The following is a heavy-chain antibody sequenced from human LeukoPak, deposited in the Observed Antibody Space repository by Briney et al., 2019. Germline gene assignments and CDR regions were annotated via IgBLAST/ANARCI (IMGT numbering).Heavy chain of an antibody. D-gene: IGHD3-16*01. CDR2: INSDGSST. J-gene: IGHJ3*02. V-gene: IGHV3-74*01. CDR3: ARVIIMNAFDI. Sequence: GSLRLSCAASGFTFSSYWMHWVRQAPGKGLVWVSRINSDGSSTSYADSVKGQFTISRDNAKNTLYLQMNSLRAEDTAVYYCARVIIMNAFDIWGQGTMVTVSS. CDR1: GFTFSSYW.